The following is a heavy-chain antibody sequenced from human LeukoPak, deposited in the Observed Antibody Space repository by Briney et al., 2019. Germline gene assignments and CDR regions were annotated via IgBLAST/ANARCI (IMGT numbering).Heavy chain of an antibody. CDR3: ARDFRYSSSWSYYYYGMGV. J-gene: IGHJ6*02. V-gene: IGHV4-4*07. CDR2: IYTSGST. Sequence: PSETLSLTCTVSGGSISSYYWSWIRQPAGKGLEWIGRIYTSGSTNYNPSLKSRVTMSVDTSKNQFSLKLSSVTAADTAVYYCARDFRYSSSWSYYYYGMGVWGQGTTVTVSS. CDR1: GGSISSYY. D-gene: IGHD6-13*01.